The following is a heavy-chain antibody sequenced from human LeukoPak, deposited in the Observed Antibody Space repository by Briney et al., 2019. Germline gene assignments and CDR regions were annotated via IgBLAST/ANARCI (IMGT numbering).Heavy chain of an antibody. CDR3: ANLRYFDWLQKSTFDY. J-gene: IGHJ4*02. D-gene: IGHD3-9*01. Sequence: GGSLRLSCAASGFTFSSYAVSWVRQAPGKGLEWVSAISGSGGSTYYADSVKGRFTISRDNSKNTLYLQMNSLRAEDTAVYYCANLRYFDWLQKSTFDYWGQGTLVTVSS. CDR1: GFTFSSYA. V-gene: IGHV3-23*01. CDR2: ISGSGGST.